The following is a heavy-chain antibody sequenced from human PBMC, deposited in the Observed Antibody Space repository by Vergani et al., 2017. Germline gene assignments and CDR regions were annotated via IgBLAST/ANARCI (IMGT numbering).Heavy chain of an antibody. V-gene: IGHV3-23*04. Sequence: EVQLVESGGGIVKPGGSRRLFCAGAGFTFDTYTMAYVRQAPGKGLEWVATISSGGGDIFYADSVKGRFTISRDNSKNTLFLQMNSLKDEDTAVYYCTTAWGLYYLHGEYFQYWGRGTLVSVSS. J-gene: IGHJ1*01. CDR2: ISSGGGDI. CDR1: GFTFDTYT. CDR3: TTAWGLYYLHGEYFQY. D-gene: IGHD3-10*01.